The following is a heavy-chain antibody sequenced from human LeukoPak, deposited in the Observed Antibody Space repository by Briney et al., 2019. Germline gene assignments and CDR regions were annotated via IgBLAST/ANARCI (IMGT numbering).Heavy chain of an antibody. CDR3: AVVGAKSSFGY. D-gene: IGHD1-26*01. J-gene: IGHJ4*02. CDR1: GGSISSGSYY. Sequence: SETLSLTCTVSGGSISSGSYYWSWIRQPAGKGLERIGRIYTSGSTNYNPSLKSRVTISVDTSKNQFSLKLSSVTAADTAVYYCAVVGAKSSFGYWGQGTLATVSS. V-gene: IGHV4-61*02. CDR2: IYTSGST.